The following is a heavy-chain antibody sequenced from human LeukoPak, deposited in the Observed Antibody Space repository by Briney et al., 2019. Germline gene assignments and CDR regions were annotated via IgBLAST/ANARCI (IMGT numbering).Heavy chain of an antibody. D-gene: IGHD6-13*01. J-gene: IGHJ4*02. CDR2: ISSSSSYI. CDR3: AKKPTIAAAGH. Sequence: GGSLRLSCAASGFTFSSYSMNWVRQAPGKGLEWVSSISSSSSYIYYADSVKGRFTISRDNSKNTLYLQMNSLRAEDTAVYYCAKKPTIAAAGHWGQGTLVTVSS. V-gene: IGHV3-21*04. CDR1: GFTFSSYS.